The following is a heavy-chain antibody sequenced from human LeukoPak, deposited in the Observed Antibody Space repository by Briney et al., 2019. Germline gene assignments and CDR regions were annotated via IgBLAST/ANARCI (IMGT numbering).Heavy chain of an antibody. CDR2: IRAYNDNT. D-gene: IGHD3-3*01. CDR3: ARVDYYDFWSGYFYGMDV. Sequence: ASVKVSCKASGYTFTSYGITWVRQAPGQGLEWMGWIRAYNDNTNSARKFQGRVTMTTDTSTSTAYMELRSLRSDDTAVYYCARVDYYDFWSGYFYGMDVWGQGTTVTVSS. CDR1: GYTFTSYG. V-gene: IGHV1-18*01. J-gene: IGHJ6*02.